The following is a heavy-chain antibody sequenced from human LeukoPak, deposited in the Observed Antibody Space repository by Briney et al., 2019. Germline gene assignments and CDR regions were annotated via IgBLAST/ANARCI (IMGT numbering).Heavy chain of an antibody. V-gene: IGHV3-11*01. CDR3: ARVLRYCSGGNCYSGGLGYMDV. D-gene: IGHD2-15*01. Sequence: PGGSLRLSCAASGSIFSDYYMSWIRQAPGKGLEWVSYISSSGSIIYYADSVKGRFTISRDNAKNSLFLQMNSLRAEDTAVYYCARVLRYCSGGNCYSGGLGYMDVWGKGTTVTVSS. CDR1: GSIFSDYY. CDR2: ISSSGSII. J-gene: IGHJ6*03.